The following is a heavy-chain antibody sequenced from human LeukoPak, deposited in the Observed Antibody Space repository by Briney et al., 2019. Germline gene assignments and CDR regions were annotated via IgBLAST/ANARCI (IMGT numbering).Heavy chain of an antibody. CDR2: ISGSGGST. CDR1: GFTFSSYA. D-gene: IGHD5-12*01. V-gene: IGHV3-23*01. J-gene: IGHJ4*02. CDR3: AKRGDSGYDRFFDY. Sequence: GGSLRLSCAASGFTFSSYAMSWVRQAPGKGLEWVSAISGSGGSTYYADSVKGRFTISRDNPKNTLYLQMNNLRAEDTAVFYCAKRGDSGYDRFFDYWGQGTLVTVSS.